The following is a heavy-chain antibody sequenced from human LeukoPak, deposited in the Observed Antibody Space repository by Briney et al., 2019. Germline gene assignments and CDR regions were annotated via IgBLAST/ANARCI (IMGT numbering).Heavy chain of an antibody. V-gene: IGHV4-39*01. CDR2: IYYSGST. Sequence: PSETLSLTCTVSGGSIGGYYWGWIRQPPGKGLEWIGSIYYSGSTYYNPSLKSRVSISVDTSKNQFSLKLSSVTAADTAVYYCAKGHNWNYVVDYWGQGTLVTVSS. CDR3: AKGHNWNYVVDY. J-gene: IGHJ4*02. CDR1: GGSIGGYY. D-gene: IGHD1-7*01.